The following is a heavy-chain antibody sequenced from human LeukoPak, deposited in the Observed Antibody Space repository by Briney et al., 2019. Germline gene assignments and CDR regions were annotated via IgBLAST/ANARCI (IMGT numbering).Heavy chain of an antibody. CDR2: INPNSGGT. CDR3: AARRNGYNSLDY. D-gene: IGHD5-24*01. CDR1: GYTFTSYY. V-gene: IGHV1-2*02. J-gene: IGHJ4*02. Sequence: ASVKVSCKASGYTFTSYYMHWVRQAPGQGLEWMGWINPNSGGTNYAQKFQGRVTMTRDTSISTAYMELSRLRSDDTAVYYCAARRNGYNSLDYWGQGTLVTVSS.